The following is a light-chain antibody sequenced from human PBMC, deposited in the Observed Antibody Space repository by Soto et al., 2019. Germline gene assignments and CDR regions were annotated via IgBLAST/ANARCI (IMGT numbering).Light chain of an antibody. J-gene: IGKJ1*01. CDR1: QSISRY. V-gene: IGKV1-39*01. CDR2: AAS. Sequence: DIQMTQSPSSLSASVVDRVTITFLASQSISRYLHWYQHKPGKAPKLLIYAASNLQSGIPARFSGSGSGTDFTLTISSLQPEDFATYYCQESYSTPLWTFGQGTKVDIK. CDR3: QESYSTPLWT.